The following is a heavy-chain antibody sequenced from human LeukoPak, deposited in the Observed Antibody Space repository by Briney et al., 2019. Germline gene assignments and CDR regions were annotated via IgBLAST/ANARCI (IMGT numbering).Heavy chain of an antibody. CDR3: TRGPPRVTWFDP. Sequence: PSETLSLTCTVSGGSISSYYWSWIRQPPGKGLEWIGYIYYSGSTNYNPSLKSRVTISVDTSKYQFSLKLRSVTAADTAVYYCTRGPPRVTWFDPWGQGTLVTVSS. CDR1: GGSISSYY. CDR2: IYYSGST. J-gene: IGHJ5*02. V-gene: IGHV4-59*01.